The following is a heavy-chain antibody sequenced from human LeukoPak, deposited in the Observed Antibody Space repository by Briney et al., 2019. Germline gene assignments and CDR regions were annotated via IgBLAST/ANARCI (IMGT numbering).Heavy chain of an antibody. CDR1: GFTFSIFA. CDR2: ITRSGRTI. Sequence: PGGSLRLSCAPSGFTFSIFAMNCVREAPGKGIDWGSYITRSGRTISPADSVKGRFTISRHNTKNSLYLQRNSLRAEDTTVYYCARGTIIAHWGQGTLVTVSS. J-gene: IGHJ4*02. D-gene: IGHD2-21*01. V-gene: IGHV3-48*03. CDR3: ARGTIIAH.